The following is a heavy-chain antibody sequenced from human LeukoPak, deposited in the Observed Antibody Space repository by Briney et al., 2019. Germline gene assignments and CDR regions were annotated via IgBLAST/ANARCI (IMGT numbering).Heavy chain of an antibody. J-gene: IGHJ4*02. CDR3: AKESVGGFDY. D-gene: IGHD1-26*01. Sequence: SGGSLRLSCATSGFTFSSSGMNWVRQAPGKGLEWVAVISYDGSNKYYADSVKGRFTISRDNSKNTLYLQMNSLRAEDTAVYYCAKESVGGFDYWGQGTLVTVSS. V-gene: IGHV3-30*18. CDR2: ISYDGSNK. CDR1: GFTFSSSG.